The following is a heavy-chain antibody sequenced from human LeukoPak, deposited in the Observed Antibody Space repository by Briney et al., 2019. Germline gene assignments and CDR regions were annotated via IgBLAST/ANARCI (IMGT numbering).Heavy chain of an antibody. V-gene: IGHV3-23*01. CDR1: GFTFSSYA. CDR2: ISGSGGST. J-gene: IGHJ4*02. CDR3: ANSYDILTGYYPFDY. Sequence: GGSLRLSCAASGFTFSSYAMSWVRQAPGKGLEWVSAISGSGGSTYYADSVKGRFTISRDNSKNTLYLQMNSLRAEDTAVCYCANSYDILTGYYPFDYWGQGTLVTVSS. D-gene: IGHD3-9*01.